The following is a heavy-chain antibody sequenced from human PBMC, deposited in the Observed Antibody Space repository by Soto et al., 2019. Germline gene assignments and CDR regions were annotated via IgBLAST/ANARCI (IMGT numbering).Heavy chain of an antibody. CDR3: ARDVVYYDILTGYNYYGMDV. V-gene: IGHV4-59*01. Sequence: SETLSLTCTVPGGSISSYYWSWIRQPPGKGLEWIGYIYYSGSTNYNPSLKSRVTISVDTSKNQFSLKLSSVTAADTAVYYCARDVVYYDILTGYNYYGMDVWGQGTTVTVSS. J-gene: IGHJ6*02. D-gene: IGHD3-9*01. CDR1: GGSISSYY. CDR2: IYYSGST.